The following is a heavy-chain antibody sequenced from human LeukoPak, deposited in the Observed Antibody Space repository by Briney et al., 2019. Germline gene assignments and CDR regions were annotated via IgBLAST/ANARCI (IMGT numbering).Heavy chain of an antibody. J-gene: IGHJ1*01. Sequence: GGSLRLSCVTSGFIFSDYWMNWVRQAPGKGLEWVAHINPDGRDTYYVDSVKGRFTISRDNAQNSMYLQMNSLRVEDTAVYYCTSWGDTTAEYFQRWGQGTLVTVSS. V-gene: IGHV3-7*01. D-gene: IGHD2-21*02. CDR1: GFIFSDYW. CDR2: INPDGRDT. CDR3: TSWGDTTAEYFQR.